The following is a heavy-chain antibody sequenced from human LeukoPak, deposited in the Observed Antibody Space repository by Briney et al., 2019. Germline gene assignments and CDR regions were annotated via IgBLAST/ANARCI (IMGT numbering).Heavy chain of an antibody. V-gene: IGHV5-51*01. CDR3: ARAGGYCSGGSCYFDY. D-gene: IGHD2-15*01. J-gene: IGHJ4*02. CDR1: GSPFTSYW. CDR2: IYPGDSDT. Sequence: GGPLKISCKGSGSPFTSYWIGWVRQMPGKGLEWMGIIYPGDSDTRYSPSFQGQVTISADKSISTAYLQWSSLKASDTAMYYCARAGGYCSGGSCYFDYWGQGTLVTVSS.